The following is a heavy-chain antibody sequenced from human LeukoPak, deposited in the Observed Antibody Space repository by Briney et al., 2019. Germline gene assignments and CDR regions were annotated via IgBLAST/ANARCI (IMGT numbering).Heavy chain of an antibody. V-gene: IGHV1-69*13. CDR1: GGTFSSYA. D-gene: IGHD2-21*01. J-gene: IGHJ3*02. CDR2: IIPIFGTA. Sequence: SVKVSCKASGGTFSSYAISWVRQAPGQGLEWMGGIIPIFGTANYAQKFQGRVTITADESTSTAYMGLSSLRSEDTAVYYCARDIRYAPLAYCGGDCSTDAFDIWGQGTMVTVSS. CDR3: ARDIRYAPLAYCGGDCSTDAFDI.